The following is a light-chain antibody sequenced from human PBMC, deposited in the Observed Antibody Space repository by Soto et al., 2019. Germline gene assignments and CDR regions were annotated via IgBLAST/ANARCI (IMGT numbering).Light chain of an antibody. CDR2: WAS. CDR3: QQYYNTSYT. J-gene: IGKJ2*01. V-gene: IGKV4-1*01. Sequence: DIVMTQSPDSLAVSLGERATINCKSSQTVLFSSNNKNYLAWFQQKPGQPPKLLIHWASTRESGVPDRFSGSGSGTDFTLTISSLQAEDVAVYYCQQYYNTSYTFGQGTKLEIK. CDR1: QTVLFSSNNKNY.